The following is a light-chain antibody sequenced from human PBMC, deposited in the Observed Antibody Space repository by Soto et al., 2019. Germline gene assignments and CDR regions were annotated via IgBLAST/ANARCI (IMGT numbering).Light chain of an antibody. V-gene: IGLV2-8*01. CDR3: SSYAGSNNWV. CDR2: EVS. CDR1: SSDVGDYTY. Sequence: QSALTQPPFASGSPGQSVTISCTGTSSDVGDYTYVSWYQQHPGKAPKLMIYEVSKRPSGVPDRFSGSKSGNTASLTVSGLQAEDEADYYCSSYAGSNNWVFGGGTQLTVL. J-gene: IGLJ3*02.